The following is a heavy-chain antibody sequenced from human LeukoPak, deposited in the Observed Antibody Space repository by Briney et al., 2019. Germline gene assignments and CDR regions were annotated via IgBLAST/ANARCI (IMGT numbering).Heavy chain of an antibody. Sequence: GGSLRLSCAASGFTFSSYWMSWVRQAPGKGLEWVANIKQDGSEKYYVDSVKGRFTISRDNAKNSLYLQMNSLRAEDTAVYYCARAGVTVSHWWFDPWGQGTLVTVSS. J-gene: IGHJ5*02. CDR1: GFTFSSYW. CDR3: ARAGVTVSHWWFDP. D-gene: IGHD4-17*01. CDR2: IKQDGSEK. V-gene: IGHV3-7*01.